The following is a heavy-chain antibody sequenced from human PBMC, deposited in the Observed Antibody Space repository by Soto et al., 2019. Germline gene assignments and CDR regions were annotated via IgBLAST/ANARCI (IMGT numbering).Heavy chain of an antibody. CDR3: AGVSLRYFDWSTFDY. CDR2: IYPGDSDT. Sequence: PGESLKISCKGSGYSFTSYWIGWVRQMPWKGLEWMGIIYPGDSDTRYSPSFQGQVTISADKSISTAYLQWSSLKASDTAMYYCAGVSLRYFDWSTFDYWGQGTLVTV. CDR1: GYSFTSYW. J-gene: IGHJ4*02. V-gene: IGHV5-51*01. D-gene: IGHD3-9*01.